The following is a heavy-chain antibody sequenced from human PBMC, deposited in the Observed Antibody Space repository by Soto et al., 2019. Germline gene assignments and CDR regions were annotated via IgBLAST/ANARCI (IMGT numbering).Heavy chain of an antibody. J-gene: IGHJ4*02. V-gene: IGHV3-23*01. D-gene: IGHD2-2*01. CDR2: ISGSGAYT. CDR1: GFTFSSYA. CDR3: AKYGCSSASCQCDY. Sequence: GGSLRLSCVASGFTFSSYAMTWVRQAPGKGLEWVSAISGSGAYTYYANSVKGRFTISRDNSKNTLYLQLNSLRAEDTAVYYCAKYGCSSASCQCDYWGQGTRVTVSS.